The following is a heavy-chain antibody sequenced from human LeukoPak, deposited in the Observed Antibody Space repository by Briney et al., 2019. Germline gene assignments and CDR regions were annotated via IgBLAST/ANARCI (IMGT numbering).Heavy chain of an antibody. CDR2: IYYSGST. CDR1: GFAVSSNY. J-gene: IGHJ4*02. D-gene: IGHD3-10*01. V-gene: IGHV4-39*01. Sequence: PGGSLRLSCAASGFAVSSNYMSWIRQPPGKGLEWIGSIYYSGSTYYNPSLKSRVTISVDTSKDQFSLKLSAVTAADTAVYYCARLQGSGSPPFDYWGQGTPVSVSS. CDR3: ARLQGSGSPPFDY.